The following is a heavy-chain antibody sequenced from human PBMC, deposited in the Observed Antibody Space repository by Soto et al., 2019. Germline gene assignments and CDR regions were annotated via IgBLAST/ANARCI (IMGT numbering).Heavy chain of an antibody. Sequence: GASVKVSCKASGYTFTGYYMRWVRQAPGQGLEWMGWINPNSGGTNYAQKFQGWVTMTRDTSISTAYMELSRLRSDDTAVYYCARAGWAGYGMDVWGQGTTVTVSS. CDR2: INPNSGGT. V-gene: IGHV1-2*04. CDR1: GYTFTGYY. CDR3: ARAGWAGYGMDV. J-gene: IGHJ6*02. D-gene: IGHD3-16*01.